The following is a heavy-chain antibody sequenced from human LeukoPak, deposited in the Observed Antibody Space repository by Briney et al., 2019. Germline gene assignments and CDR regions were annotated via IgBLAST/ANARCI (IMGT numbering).Heavy chain of an antibody. V-gene: IGHV4-39*07. J-gene: IGHJ4*02. D-gene: IGHD3-22*01. CDR1: GGSISSSSYY. CDR2: IYYSGST. CDR3: ARDAGYYYDSSGTGGHDY. Sequence: ESSETLSLTCTVSGGSISSSSYYWGWIRQPPGKGLEWIGSIYYSGSTYYNPSLKSRVTISVDTSKNQFSLKLSSVTAADTAVYYCARDAGYYYDSSGTGGHDYWGQGTLVTVSS.